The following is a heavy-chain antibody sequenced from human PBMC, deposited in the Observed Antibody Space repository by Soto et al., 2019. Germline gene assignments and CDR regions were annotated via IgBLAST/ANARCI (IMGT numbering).Heavy chain of an antibody. V-gene: IGHV4-61*03. CDR1: GGSVSNASFY. D-gene: IGHD6-19*01. J-gene: IGHJ2*01. Sequence: QVQLQESGPGLVKPSQTLSLTCSVSGGSVSNASFYWTWIRQAPGTGLEYIGYIFYTGVTNYNPSPSSRVNIPLDTSKNHFSPQHKSMTAAATAVYYCVRVHNSSWCTDVWGRGTIVTVSS. CDR3: VRVHNSSWCTDV. CDR2: IFYTGVT.